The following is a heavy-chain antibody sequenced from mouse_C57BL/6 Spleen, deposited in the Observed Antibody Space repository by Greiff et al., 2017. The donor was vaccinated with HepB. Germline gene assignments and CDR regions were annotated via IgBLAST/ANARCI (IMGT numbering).Heavy chain of an antibody. V-gene: IGHV1-42*01. CDR3: ARNGFGVTTVVEGDY. D-gene: IGHD1-1*01. CDR1: GYSFTGYY. CDR2: INPSTGGT. Sequence: EVQLQQSGPELVKPGASVKISCKASGYSFTGYYMNWVKQSPEKSLEWIGEINPSTGGTTYNQKFKAKATLTVDKSSSTAYMQLKSLTSEDSAVYYCARNGFGVTTVVEGDYWGQGTTLTVSS. J-gene: IGHJ2*01.